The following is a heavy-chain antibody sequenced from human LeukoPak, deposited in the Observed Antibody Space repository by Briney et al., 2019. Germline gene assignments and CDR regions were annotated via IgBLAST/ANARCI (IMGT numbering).Heavy chain of an antibody. V-gene: IGHV4-59*01. D-gene: IGHD3-22*01. Sequence: SETLSLTCTVSGGSISGYYWSWIRQPPGKGLEWIGYIHYSGTTNYNPSLGSRVTISVDTSKNQFSLKLTSVTAADTAIYYCAREGYFDSSGYYLNWLDPWGQGTLVTVSS. J-gene: IGHJ5*02. CDR1: GGSISGYY. CDR3: AREGYFDSSGYYLNWLDP. CDR2: IHYSGTT.